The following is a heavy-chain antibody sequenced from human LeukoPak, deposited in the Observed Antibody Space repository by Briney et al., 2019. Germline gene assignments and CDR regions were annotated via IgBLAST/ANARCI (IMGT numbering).Heavy chain of an antibody. CDR3: ARAPRDFWSGSIELLFDY. CDR1: GYSISSGYY. CDR2: IYHSGST. D-gene: IGHD3-3*01. J-gene: IGHJ4*02. V-gene: IGHV4-38-2*02. Sequence: PSQTLSLTCTVSGYSISSGYYCCCIRPPPGKVLEWFGIIYHSGSTYYNPSLKSRVTISVDKSKNQFSLNLSSVTAADTAVYYCARAPRDFWSGSIELLFDYWGQGTLVTVSS.